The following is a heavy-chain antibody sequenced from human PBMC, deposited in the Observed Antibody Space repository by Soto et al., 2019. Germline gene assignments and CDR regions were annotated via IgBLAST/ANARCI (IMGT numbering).Heavy chain of an antibody. V-gene: IGHV3-30-3*01. CDR3: ARDMYSMDYFVKWFEP. J-gene: IGHJ5*02. CDR1: GFSFSSYA. D-gene: IGHD6-13*01. CDR2: ISHDGINK. Sequence: QVRLVESGGGVVQPGRSLRLSCTASGFSFSSYAMYWFRQPPGKGLEWVAVISHDGINKHYADSVKGRVTVSRDNSNHSLDLQLNSLRGEDTAMYYCARDMYSMDYFVKWFEPWGQGTLVTFSS.